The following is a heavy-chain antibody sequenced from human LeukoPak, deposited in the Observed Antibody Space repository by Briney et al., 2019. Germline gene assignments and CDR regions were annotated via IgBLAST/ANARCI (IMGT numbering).Heavy chain of an antibody. D-gene: IGHD4-17*01. CDR3: ARLGVTTWLDY. CDR1: GFTFSQYW. Sequence: GGSLRLSCAASGFTFSQYWMSWVRQAPGKGLEWVSAISGSGGSTYYADSVKGRFTISRDNSKNTLYLQMNSLRAEDTAVYYCARLGVTTWLDYWGQGTLVTVSS. V-gene: IGHV3-23*01. J-gene: IGHJ4*02. CDR2: ISGSGGST.